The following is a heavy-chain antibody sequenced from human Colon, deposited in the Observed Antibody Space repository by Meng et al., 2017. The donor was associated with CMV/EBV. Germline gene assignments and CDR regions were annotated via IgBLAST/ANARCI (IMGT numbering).Heavy chain of an antibody. CDR2: ISGSGTTA. D-gene: IGHD2/OR15-2a*01. V-gene: IGHV3-23*01. J-gene: IGHJ4*02. CDR1: GFTFINSW. Sequence: GGSLRLSCAASGFTFINSWMTWVRQAPGKGPEWVSIISGSGTTAYYADSVKGRFSISRDNSKNMVHLQMNSLRVEDTAIYYCAKGSMPSAGGSLNYYDSWGQGTLVTVSS. CDR3: AKGSMPSAGGSLNYYDS.